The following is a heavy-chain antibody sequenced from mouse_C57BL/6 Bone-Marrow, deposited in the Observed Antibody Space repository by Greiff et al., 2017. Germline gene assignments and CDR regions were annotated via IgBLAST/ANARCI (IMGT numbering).Heavy chain of an antibody. J-gene: IGHJ2*01. CDR1: GFTFSDYY. CDR3: AREVGFYDGYYDY. Sequence: EVQVVESEGGLVQPGSSMKLSCTASGFTFSDYYMAWVRQVPEKGLEWVANINYDGSSTYYLDSLKSRFIISRDNAKNMLYLQMSSLKSEDTATYYCAREVGFYDGYYDYWGQGTTLTVSS. CDR2: INYDGSST. D-gene: IGHD2-3*01. V-gene: IGHV5-16*01.